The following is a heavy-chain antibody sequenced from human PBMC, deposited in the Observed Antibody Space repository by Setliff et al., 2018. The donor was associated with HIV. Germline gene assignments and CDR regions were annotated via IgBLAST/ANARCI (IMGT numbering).Heavy chain of an antibody. J-gene: IGHJ4*02. CDR2: INSEGSST. CDR3: AKDKGRWLPTYFDD. Sequence: GGSLRLSCAASGFTFDRYWMHWVRQAPGEGLVWVSRINSEGSSTRYADSVKGRFTISRDNAKNTLYLEMNSLRAEDTALYYCAKDKGRWLPTYFDDWGQGTLVTVSS. CDR1: GFTFDRYW. D-gene: IGHD5-12*01. V-gene: IGHV3-74*01.